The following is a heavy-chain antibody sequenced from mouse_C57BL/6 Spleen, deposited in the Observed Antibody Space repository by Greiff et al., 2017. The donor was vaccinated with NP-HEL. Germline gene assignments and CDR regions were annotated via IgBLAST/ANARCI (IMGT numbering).Heavy chain of an antibody. D-gene: IGHD2-3*01. CDR2: ISSGGSYT. Sequence: DVKLVESGGDLVKPGGSLKLSCAASGFTFSSYGMSWVRQTPDKRLEWVATISSGGSYTYYPDSVKGRFTISRDNAKNTLYLQMSSLKSEDTARYYCASLDGYYLFFDYWGQGTTLTVSA. CDR1: GFTFSSYG. J-gene: IGHJ2*01. CDR3: ASLDGYYLFFDY. V-gene: IGHV5-6*02.